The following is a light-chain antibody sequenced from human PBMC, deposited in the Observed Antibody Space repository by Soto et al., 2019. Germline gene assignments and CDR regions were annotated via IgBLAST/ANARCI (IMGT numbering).Light chain of an antibody. CDR2: GNH. J-gene: IGLJ2*01. Sequence: QSVLTQPPSVSGAPGQRVTISCTGTSSNIGADYNVHWYRQLPGTAPKLLIYGNHHRPSGVPDRFSGSKSGPSASLAITGLQTEDEADYYCQSYDTGLRGMIFGGGTKLTVL. V-gene: IGLV1-40*01. CDR3: QSYDTGLRGMI. CDR1: SSNIGADYN.